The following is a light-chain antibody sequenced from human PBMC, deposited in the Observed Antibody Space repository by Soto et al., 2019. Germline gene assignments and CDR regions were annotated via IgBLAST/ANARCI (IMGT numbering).Light chain of an antibody. CDR3: QQLNSYPRST. V-gene: IGKV1-9*01. J-gene: IGKJ4*01. CDR1: QGISSY. CDR2: VAS. Sequence: DIQLTQSPSFLSASVGDRVTITCRASQGISSYLAWYQQKPGKAPKLLIYVASTLQSGVPSRFSGSGSGTEFTLTISSLQPEDFATYYCQQLNSYPRSTFGGGTKVEIK.